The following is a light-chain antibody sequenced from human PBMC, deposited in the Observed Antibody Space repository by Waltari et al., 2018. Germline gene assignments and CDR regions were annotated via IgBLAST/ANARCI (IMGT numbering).Light chain of an antibody. V-gene: IGKV4-1*01. Sequence: DIVMTQSPDSLAMSLGERATINCKSSQSVVYSANNTNDLAWYQQKPGQPPNLLIYWASTRESGVPDRFSGSGSGTDFTLTISSLQAEDVAVYYCQQYYTTPYTFGQGTKLEIK. CDR3: QQYYTTPYT. CDR2: WAS. CDR1: QSVVYSANNTND. J-gene: IGKJ2*01.